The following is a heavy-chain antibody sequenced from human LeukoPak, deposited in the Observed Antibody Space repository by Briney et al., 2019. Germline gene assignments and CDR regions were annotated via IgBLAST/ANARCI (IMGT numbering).Heavy chain of an antibody. D-gene: IGHD5-24*01. J-gene: IGHJ4*02. CDR3: AGLRWLQFNRYFDY. CDR1: GYTFTSYY. V-gene: IGHV1-46*01. CDR2: INPSGGST. Sequence: GASVKVSLKASGYTFTSYYMHGVRQPLAQGLEWVGIINPSGGSTSYAQKFQGRVTMTSDTSTSTVYMELSSLRSEDTAVYYCAGLRWLQFNRYFDYWGQGTLVTVSS.